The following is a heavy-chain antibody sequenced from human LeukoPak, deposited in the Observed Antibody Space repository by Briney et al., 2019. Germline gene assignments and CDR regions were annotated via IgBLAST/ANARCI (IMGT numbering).Heavy chain of an antibody. D-gene: IGHD1-14*01. J-gene: IGHJ4*02. CDR1: GGSISGYY. Sequence: SETLSLTCTVSGGSISGYYWSWIWQPPGKGLEWIGYIYYSGHTNYNPSLKSRVTISVDTSKNQFSLKLISVTAADTAVYYCARGERPGLDYWGQGTLVTVSS. V-gene: IGHV4-59*01. CDR3: ARGERPGLDY. CDR2: IYYSGHT.